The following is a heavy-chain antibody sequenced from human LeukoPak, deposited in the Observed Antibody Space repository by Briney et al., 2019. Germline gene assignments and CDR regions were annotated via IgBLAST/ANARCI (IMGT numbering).Heavy chain of an antibody. Sequence: ALVKVSCKASGYTFTGYYMHWVRQAPGQGLEWMGWINPNSGGTNYAQKFQGRVTITRDTSITTAYMELSRLRSDDTAVYYCARDAHRIAVAGTCDYWGQGTLVTVSS. D-gene: IGHD6-19*01. CDR2: INPNSGGT. CDR1: GYTFTGYY. V-gene: IGHV1-2*02. CDR3: ARDAHRIAVAGTCDY. J-gene: IGHJ4*02.